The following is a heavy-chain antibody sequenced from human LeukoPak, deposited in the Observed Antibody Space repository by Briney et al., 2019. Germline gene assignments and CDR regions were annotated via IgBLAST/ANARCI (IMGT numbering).Heavy chain of an antibody. D-gene: IGHD3-3*01. V-gene: IGHV3-53*01. Sequence: QSGGSPRLSCAASGFTVSSNYMSWVRQAPGKGLEWVSVIYSGGSTYYADSVKGRFTISRDNSKNTLYLQMNSLRAEDTAVYYCAGTHYDFWSGFYSFDYWGQGTLVTVSP. J-gene: IGHJ4*02. CDR1: GFTVSSNY. CDR3: AGTHYDFWSGFYSFDY. CDR2: IYSGGST.